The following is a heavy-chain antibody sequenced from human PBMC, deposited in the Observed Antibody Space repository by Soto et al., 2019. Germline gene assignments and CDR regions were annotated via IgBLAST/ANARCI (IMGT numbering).Heavy chain of an antibody. Sequence: PGGSLRLSCVASGFTLSTYTMSWVRQAPGKGLEWVSAILQNGETYYADSVRGRFTISRDNSNNIVHLQMDSLRAEDTAVYYCAKDRQPDGRWPFDHRAQGTPVTVSS. CDR2: ILQNGET. CDR3: AKDRQPDGRWPFDH. V-gene: IGHV3-23*05. CDR1: GFTLSTYT. D-gene: IGHD2-8*01. J-gene: IGHJ4*02.